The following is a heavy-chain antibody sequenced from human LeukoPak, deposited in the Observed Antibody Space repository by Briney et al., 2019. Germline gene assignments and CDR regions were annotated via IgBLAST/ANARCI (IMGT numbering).Heavy chain of an antibody. CDR3: ARATRAARHFDY. D-gene: IGHD6-6*01. Sequence: PSETLSLTCAVYGGSFSGYYWSWIRQPPGKGLEWIGEINHSGSTNYNPSLKSRVTISVDTSKNQFSLKLSSVTAADMAVYYCARATRAARHFDYWGQGTLVTVSS. CDR1: GGSFSGYY. CDR2: INHSGST. V-gene: IGHV4-34*01. J-gene: IGHJ4*02.